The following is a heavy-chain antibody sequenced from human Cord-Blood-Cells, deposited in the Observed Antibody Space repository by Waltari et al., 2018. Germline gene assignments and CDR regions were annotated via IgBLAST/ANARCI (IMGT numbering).Heavy chain of an antibody. J-gene: IGHJ4*02. CDR1: GGSISSSRYY. CDR2: IYYSGST. Sequence: QLQLQESGPGLVKPSETLSLTCTVPGGSISSSRYYWGWCRQPPGKGLEWIGSIYYSGSTYYNPSLKSRVTISVDTSKNQFSLKLSSVTAADTAVYYCARHEDGDYAGYWGQGTLVTVSS. D-gene: IGHD4-17*01. V-gene: IGHV4-39*01. CDR3: ARHEDGDYAGY.